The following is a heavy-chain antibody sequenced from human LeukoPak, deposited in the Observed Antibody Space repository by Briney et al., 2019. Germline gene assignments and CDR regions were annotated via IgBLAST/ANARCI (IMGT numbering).Heavy chain of an antibody. CDR2: ISSSSSYI. CDR1: GFTFSSYS. J-gene: IGHJ4*02. CDR3: ASHIAVAGMGVDY. Sequence: GGSLRLSCAASGFTFSSYSMNWVRQAPGKVLERVSSISSSSSYIYYADSVKGRFTISRDNAKNSLYLQMNSLRAEDTAVYYCASHIAVAGMGVDYWGQGTLVTVSS. D-gene: IGHD6-19*01. V-gene: IGHV3-21*01.